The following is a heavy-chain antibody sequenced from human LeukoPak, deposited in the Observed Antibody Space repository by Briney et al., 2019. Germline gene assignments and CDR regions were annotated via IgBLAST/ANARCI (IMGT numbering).Heavy chain of an antibody. J-gene: IGHJ4*02. CDR1: GFTFRSYS. CDR2: ITSGSSPI. V-gene: IGHV3-48*02. D-gene: IGHD4-17*01. Sequence: QPGGSLILSCAASGFTFRSYSMNWVRQAPGKGLEWVSYITSGSSPIYYADSVKGRFTISRDNAKNSLYLQMNSLRDEDTAVYYCARRTYGDDSFDYWGQGTLVTVSS. CDR3: ARRTYGDDSFDY.